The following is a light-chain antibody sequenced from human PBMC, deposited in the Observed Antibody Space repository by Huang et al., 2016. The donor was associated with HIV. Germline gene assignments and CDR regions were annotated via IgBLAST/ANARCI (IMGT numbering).Light chain of an antibody. CDR3: QQYDNLVA. CDR2: DAS. Sequence: DIQMTQSPSSLSASVGDRVTITCQASQDISNYLNWYHQKPGKAPKLLIYDASNLETGVPSRFSGSGSGTDFTFTISRLQPEDIATYYCQQYDNLVAFGPGTKVDIE. CDR1: QDISNY. V-gene: IGKV1-33*01. J-gene: IGKJ3*01.